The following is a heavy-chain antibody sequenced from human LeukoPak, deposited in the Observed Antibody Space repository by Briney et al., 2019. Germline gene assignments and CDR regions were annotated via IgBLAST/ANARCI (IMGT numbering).Heavy chain of an antibody. CDR3: TTYSSGSCPF. CDR2: IYRKSNGETT. V-gene: IGHV3-15*01. D-gene: IGHD6-19*01. J-gene: IGHJ4*02. Sequence: GGSLRLSCAASGITFSNAWMTWVRQAPGKGLEWVGRIYRKSNGETTDYGAPGKGRFTMSRDDSKNTLYPQINSLKTEDTAVYYCTTYSSGSCPFWGQETLVTVSS. CDR1: GITFSNAW.